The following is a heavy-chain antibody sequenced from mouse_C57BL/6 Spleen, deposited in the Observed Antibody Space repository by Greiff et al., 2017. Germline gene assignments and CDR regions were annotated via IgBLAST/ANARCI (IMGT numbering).Heavy chain of an antibody. CDR2: IYPGDGDT. J-gene: IGHJ2*01. D-gene: IGHD3-2*02. Sequence: VQLQQSGPELVKPGASVKISCKASGYAFSSSWMNWVKQRPGKGLEWIGRIYPGDGDTNYNGKFKGKATLTADKSSSTAYMQLSSLTSEDSAVYFCARGQLKLHSYYCDDWGQGTTLTVSS. V-gene: IGHV1-82*01. CDR1: GYAFSSSW. CDR3: ARGQLKLHSYYCDD.